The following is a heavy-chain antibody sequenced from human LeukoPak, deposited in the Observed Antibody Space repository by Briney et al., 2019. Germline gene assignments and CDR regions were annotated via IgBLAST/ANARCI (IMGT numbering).Heavy chain of an antibody. CDR1: GGSISSGDYY. V-gene: IGHV4-39*07. D-gene: IGHD3-22*01. Sequence: SETLSLTCTVSGGSISSGDYYWSWIRQPPGKGLEWIGSIYYSGSTYYNPSLKSRVTISVDTSKNQFSLKLSSVTAADTAVYYCARDTYYYDNGDFIDAFDIWGRGTMVTVSS. CDR3: ARDTYYYDNGDFIDAFDI. J-gene: IGHJ3*02. CDR2: IYYSGST.